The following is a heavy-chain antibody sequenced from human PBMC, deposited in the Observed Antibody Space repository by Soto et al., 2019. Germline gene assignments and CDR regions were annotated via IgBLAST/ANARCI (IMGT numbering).Heavy chain of an antibody. V-gene: IGHV3-30*18. J-gene: IGHJ1*01. CDR3: AKQYFQH. CDR1: GFTFSSYG. CDR2: ISHDGSNK. Sequence: QVQLVESGGGVVQPGRSLRLSCAASGFTFSSYGMHWVRQAPGKGLEWVAVISHDGSNKYYADSVKGRFTISRDNSKNTLYMQMNRLRAEDTAVYHCAKQYFQHWGQGTLVTVST.